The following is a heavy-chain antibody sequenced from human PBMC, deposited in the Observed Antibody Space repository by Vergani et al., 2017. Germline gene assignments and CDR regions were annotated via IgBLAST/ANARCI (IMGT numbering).Heavy chain of an antibody. J-gene: IGHJ4*02. CDR1: GFSFTGYA. CDR2: VSGSCATP. Sequence: EVQLLESGGGLVQPGGSLRLSCEASGFSFTGYAMSWVRQAPGNGLEWVSSVSGSCATPYYADSVKGRFIISRDNSKNTMHLQMNSLRADDTAVYYCTKGSRGYTGYFFDYWVQGTLATVSS. V-gene: IGHV3-23*01. CDR3: TKGSRGYTGYFFDY. D-gene: IGHD5-12*01.